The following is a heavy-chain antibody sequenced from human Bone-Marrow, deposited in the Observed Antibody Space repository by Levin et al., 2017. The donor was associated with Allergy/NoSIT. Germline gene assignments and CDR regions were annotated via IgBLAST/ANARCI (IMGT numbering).Heavy chain of an antibody. V-gene: IGHV4-4*02. Sequence: GSLRLSCAVSGDAISSTNWWSWIRQPPGEGLEWIGEVYQSGSANYNPSLKSRVSISVDKSKNQVSLKLSSVTAADTAVYYCVRKGDCDSSICLRDFDYWGPGTLVTVSS. CDR2: VYQSGSA. J-gene: IGHJ4*02. CDR1: GDAISSTNW. D-gene: IGHD3-22*01. CDR3: VRKGDCDSSICLRDFDY.